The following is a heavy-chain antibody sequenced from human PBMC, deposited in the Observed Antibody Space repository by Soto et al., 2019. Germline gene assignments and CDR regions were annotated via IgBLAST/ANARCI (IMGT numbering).Heavy chain of an antibody. CDR1: GGSFSGYY. CDR2: INHSGST. Sequence: SETLSLTCAVYGGSFSGYYWSWIRQPPGKGLEWIGEINHSGSTNYNPSLKSRVTISVDTSKNQFSLKLSSVTAADTAVYYCVRYCSSTSCSDYYYYGMDVWGQGTTVTVSS. J-gene: IGHJ6*02. V-gene: IGHV4-34*01. CDR3: VRYCSSTSCSDYYYYGMDV. D-gene: IGHD2-2*01.